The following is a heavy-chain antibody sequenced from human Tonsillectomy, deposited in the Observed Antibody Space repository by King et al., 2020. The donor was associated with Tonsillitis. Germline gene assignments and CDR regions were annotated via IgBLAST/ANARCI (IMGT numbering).Heavy chain of an antibody. D-gene: IGHD1-1*01. Sequence: VQLVESGGGLVQPGGSLRLSCSASGFTFSTSGLHWVPQAPGKGLEYVSSIYGNGSRTNFADSVRGRFTIARDNSKNTVYLQMNSLRDADTAVYSCVKDRTGAWAFDVWGQGTMVSVSS. CDR1: GFTFSTSG. J-gene: IGHJ3*01. CDR2: IYGNGSRT. V-gene: IGHV3-64D*06. CDR3: VKDRTGAWAFDV.